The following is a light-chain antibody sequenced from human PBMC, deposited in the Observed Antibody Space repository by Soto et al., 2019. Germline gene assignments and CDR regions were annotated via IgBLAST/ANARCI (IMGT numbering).Light chain of an antibody. V-gene: IGKV1-5*03. J-gene: IGKJ2*01. Sequence: GDRVTITCRASQSISSWLAWYQQKPGTAPKLLIYKASTLESGVPSRFSGIRSGTEFTLSVSSLQPDDFATYYCQQYNDSFPYTFGQGTKLEIK. CDR3: QQYNDSFPYT. CDR2: KAS. CDR1: QSISSW.